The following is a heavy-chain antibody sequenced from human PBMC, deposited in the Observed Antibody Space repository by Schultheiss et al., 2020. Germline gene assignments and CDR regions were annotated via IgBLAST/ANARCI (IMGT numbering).Heavy chain of an antibody. V-gene: IGHV1-69*13. CDR3: ARLDTGPYYYDSSGLFDY. Sequence: SVKVSCKASGGTFSSYAISWVRQAPGQGLEWMGGIIPIFGTANYAQKFQDRVTITADESTSTAYMELSSLRSEDTAVYYCARLDTGPYYYDSSGLFDYWGQGTLVTVSS. CDR2: IIPIFGTA. D-gene: IGHD3-22*01. CDR1: GGTFSSYA. J-gene: IGHJ4*02.